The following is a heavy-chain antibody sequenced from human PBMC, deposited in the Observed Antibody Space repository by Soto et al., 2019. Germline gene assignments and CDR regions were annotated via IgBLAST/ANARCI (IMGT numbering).Heavy chain of an antibody. Sequence: ASVKVSCKASGYTFTSYYMHWVRQAPGQGLEWMGIINPSGGSTSYAQKFQGRVTMTRDTSTSTVYMELSSLRSEDTAVYYCARDSTRTSSSGWQKWYYYGMDVWGQGTTVTSP. CDR3: ARDSTRTSSSGWQKWYYYGMDV. V-gene: IGHV1-46*01. D-gene: IGHD6-19*01. J-gene: IGHJ6*02. CDR1: GYTFTSYY. CDR2: INPSGGST.